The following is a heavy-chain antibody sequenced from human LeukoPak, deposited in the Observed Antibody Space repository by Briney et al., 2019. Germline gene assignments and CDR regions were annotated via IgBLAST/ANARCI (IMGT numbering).Heavy chain of an antibody. CDR2: IALDAYRE. CDR3: ARDFSGASRIDY. D-gene: IGHD4/OR15-4a*01. V-gene: IGHV3-30-3*01. CDR1: GFAFGSYA. Sequence: GGSLRLSCAASGFAFGSYAMHGVRQAPGKGLEWVAVIALDAYREYHADSVKGRFTISRDNSKNTLYLQMNSLRAEDTAVYYCARDFSGASRIDYWGQGTLVTVSS. J-gene: IGHJ4*02.